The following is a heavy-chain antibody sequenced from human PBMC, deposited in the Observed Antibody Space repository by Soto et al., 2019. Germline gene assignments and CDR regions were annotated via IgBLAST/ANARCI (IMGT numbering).Heavy chain of an antibody. V-gene: IGHV3-23*01. J-gene: IGHJ4*02. CDR2: IGSRGDST. Sequence: EVQLLESGGGLVQPGGSLRLSCAAXGFTFSSFAMSWVRQAPGKGLEWVSAIGSRGDSTYYADSVKGRFTISRDNSKNTLYLQMNSLRAEDTAVYYCAKDLIYGYNSGRPFDSWGQGTLVTVSS. CDR1: GFTFSSFA. D-gene: IGHD6-19*01. CDR3: AKDLIYGYNSGRPFDS.